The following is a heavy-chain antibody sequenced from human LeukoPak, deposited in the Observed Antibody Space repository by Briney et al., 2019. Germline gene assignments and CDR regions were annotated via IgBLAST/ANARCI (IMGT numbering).Heavy chain of an antibody. V-gene: IGHV4-39*01. CDR3: ARRGSRWYWYFDL. D-gene: IGHD6-13*01. Sequence: PSETLSLTCTVSGGSISSSSYYWGWIRQPPGKGLEWIGSIYYSGSTYQNPSLKSRVTISVDTSKNQFSLKLSSVTAADTAVYYCARRGSRWYWYFDLWGRGTLVTVSS. J-gene: IGHJ2*01. CDR1: GGSISSSSYY. CDR2: IYYSGST.